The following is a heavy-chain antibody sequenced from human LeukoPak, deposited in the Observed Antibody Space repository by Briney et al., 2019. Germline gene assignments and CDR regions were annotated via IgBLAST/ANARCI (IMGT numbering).Heavy chain of an antibody. J-gene: IGHJ3*02. CDR3: ARDAGPRGAFDI. CDR2: ISSSGSTI. V-gene: IGHV3-48*03. CDR1: GFTFSSYE. Sequence: PGGSLRLSCAASGFTFSSYEMNWVRQAPGKGLERVSYISSSGSTIYYADSVKGRFTISRDNAKNSLYLQMNSLRAEDTAVYYCARDAGPRGAFDIWGQGTMVTVSS.